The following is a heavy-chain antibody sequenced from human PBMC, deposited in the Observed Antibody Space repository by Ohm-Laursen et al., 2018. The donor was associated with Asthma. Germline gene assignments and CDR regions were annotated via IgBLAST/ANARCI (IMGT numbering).Heavy chain of an antibody. J-gene: IGHJ4*02. CDR2: ISGGGGST. CDR3: AKTYYDILTGYSSWYFDY. D-gene: IGHD3-9*01. V-gene: IGHV3-23*01. Sequence: SLRLSCAASGFAFSTYAMHWVRQAPGKGLEWVSAISGGGGSTYYADSVKGRFTISRDNSKNTLYLQMNSLRAEDTAVYYCAKTYYDILTGYSSWYFDYWGQGTLVTVSS. CDR1: GFAFSTYA.